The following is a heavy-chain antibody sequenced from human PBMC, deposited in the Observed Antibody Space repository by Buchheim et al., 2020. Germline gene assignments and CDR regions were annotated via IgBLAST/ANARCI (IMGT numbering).Heavy chain of an antibody. V-gene: IGHV4-39*01. J-gene: IGHJ3*02. CDR2: IYYSGST. CDR1: GGSISSSSYY. CDR3: ARRAVPVKDIVVVETERYAFDI. D-gene: IGHD2-15*01. Sequence: QLQLQESGPGLVKPSETLSLTCTVSGGSISSSSYYWGWIRQPPGKGLEWIGSIYYSGSTYYNPSLKSRVTISVDTSKNQFSLKLSSVTAADTAVYYCARRAVPVKDIVVVETERYAFDIWGQGT.